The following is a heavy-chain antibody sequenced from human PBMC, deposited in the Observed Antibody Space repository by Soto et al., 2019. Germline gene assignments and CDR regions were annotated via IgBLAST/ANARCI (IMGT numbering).Heavy chain of an antibody. CDR1: GFTFSSYA. D-gene: IGHD3-22*01. CDR3: AKLEQGYYDSSGYGVGGGMDV. J-gene: IGHJ6*02. CDR2: ISGSGGST. V-gene: IGHV3-23*01. Sequence: GGSLRLSCAASGFTFSSYAMSWVRQAPGKGLEWVSAISGSGGSTYYADSVKGRFTISRDNSKNTLYLQMNSLRAEDTAVYYCAKLEQGYYDSSGYGVGGGMDVWGQGTTVTVSS.